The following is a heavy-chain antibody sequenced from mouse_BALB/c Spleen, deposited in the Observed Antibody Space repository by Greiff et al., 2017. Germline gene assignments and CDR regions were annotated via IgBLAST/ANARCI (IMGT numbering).Heavy chain of an antibody. CDR2: INPSNGRT. V-gene: IGHV1S81*02. D-gene: IGHD2-2*01. J-gene: IGHJ2*01. CDR1: GYTFTSYW. CDR3: ARFRGYLYYCDY. Sequence: VPLKQPGAELVKPGASVQLSCKASGYTFTSYWMHWVKQRPGQGLEWIGEINPSNGRTNYNEKFKSKATLTVDKSSSTAYMQRSSLTSEDSAVYYCARFRGYLYYCDYWGQGNTLTVSS.